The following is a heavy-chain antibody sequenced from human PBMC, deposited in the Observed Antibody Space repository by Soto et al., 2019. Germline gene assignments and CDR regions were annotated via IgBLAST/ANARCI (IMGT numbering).Heavy chain of an antibody. J-gene: IGHJ3*02. CDR1: GGTFSSYT. CDR3: ARYNEDRYFDWSDAFDI. D-gene: IGHD3-9*01. Sequence: QVQLVQSGAEVTKPGSSVKVSCTASGGTFSSYTISWVRQSPGQGLEWMGRIIPILGIANYAQKFPGRVTITADKSTSTAYIELSSLRSEDTAVYYCARYNEDRYFDWSDAFDIWGQGTMVTVSS. CDR2: IIPILGIA. V-gene: IGHV1-69*02.